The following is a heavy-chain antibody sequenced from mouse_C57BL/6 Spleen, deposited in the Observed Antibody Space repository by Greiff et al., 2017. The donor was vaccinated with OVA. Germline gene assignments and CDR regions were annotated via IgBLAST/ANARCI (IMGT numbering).Heavy chain of an antibody. V-gene: IGHV1-7*01. CDR3: ANHYYGSSFAMDY. Sequence: VMLVESGAELAKPGASVKLSCKASGYTFTSYWMHWVKQRPGQGLEWIGYINPSSGYTKYNQKFKDKATLTADKSSSTAYMQLSSLTYEDSAVYYCANHYYGSSFAMDYWGQGTSVTVSS. CDR2: INPSSGYT. CDR1: GYTFTSYW. D-gene: IGHD1-1*01. J-gene: IGHJ4*01.